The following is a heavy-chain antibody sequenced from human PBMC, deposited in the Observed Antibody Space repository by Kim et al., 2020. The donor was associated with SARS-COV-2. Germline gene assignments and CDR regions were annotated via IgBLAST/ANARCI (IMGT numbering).Heavy chain of an antibody. D-gene: IGHD6-19*01. Sequence: GGSLRLSCAASGFTFSDSSVHWVRQASGKGLEWVGRIKNKANNYATTYGASVKGRFTLSRDDSKNTAYLQLNSLKAEDTAMYHCALAPVMGGYWGRGTLVTISS. CDR1: GFTFSDSS. CDR3: ALAPVMGGY. J-gene: IGHJ4*02. V-gene: IGHV3-73*01. CDR2: IKNKANNYAT.